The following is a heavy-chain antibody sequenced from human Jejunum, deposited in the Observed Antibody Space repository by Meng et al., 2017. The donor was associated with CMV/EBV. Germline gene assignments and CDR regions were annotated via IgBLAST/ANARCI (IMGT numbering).Heavy chain of an antibody. CDR3: ARGNRATDANFDY. Sequence: VSVSSMRNYYWSWLRQPPGKGLEWIGILYYDGARNYNPSLKSRMIILIDTSKNQFSLKVGSVTAADTAVYYCARGNRATDANFDYWGQGTLVTVSS. CDR2: LYYDGAR. CDR1: VSSMRNYY. J-gene: IGHJ4*02. D-gene: IGHD2-8*01. V-gene: IGHV4-59*01.